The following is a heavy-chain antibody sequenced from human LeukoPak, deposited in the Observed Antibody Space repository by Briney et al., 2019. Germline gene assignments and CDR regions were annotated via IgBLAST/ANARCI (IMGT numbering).Heavy chain of an antibody. J-gene: IGHJ4*02. CDR2: IYYSGIP. CDR3: ARHGLGRGIAAAGTSNY. CDR1: GGSISSSSYY. D-gene: IGHD6-13*01. V-gene: IGHV4-39*01. Sequence: PSETLSLTCTVSGGSISSSSYYWGWIRQPPGKGLEWFGRIYYSGIPYYNPSLKSRVTISVDTSKTQFSLKLSSVNAANTAVYYCARHGLGRGIAAAGTSNYWGQGNLVTVSS.